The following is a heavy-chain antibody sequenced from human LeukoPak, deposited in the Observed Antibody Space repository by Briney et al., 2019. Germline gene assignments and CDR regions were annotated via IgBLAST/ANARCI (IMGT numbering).Heavy chain of an antibody. V-gene: IGHV4-59*01. CDR2: MYYSGYT. CDR1: VDSISGYY. J-gene: IGHJ4*02. CDR3: ARGKYYFDY. Sequence: SETLSLTCTVSVDSISGYYWSWIRQPPGKGLEWIGYMYYSGYTNYNPSLKSRLTTSLDTSKNQFSLKLSSVTAADTAVYYCARGKYYFDYWGQGTLVTVSS.